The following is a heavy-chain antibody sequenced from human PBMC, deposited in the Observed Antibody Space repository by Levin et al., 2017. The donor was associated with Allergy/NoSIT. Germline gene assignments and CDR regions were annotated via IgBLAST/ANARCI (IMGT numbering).Heavy chain of an antibody. D-gene: IGHD6-19*01. CDR3: ARSAVAGTGYYMDV. CDR2: ISYDGSNK. V-gene: IGHV3-30-3*01. Sequence: GESLKISCAASGFTFSSYAMHWVRQAPGKGLEWVAVISYDGSNKYYADSVKGRFTISRDNSKNTLYLQMNSLRAEDTAVYYCARSAVAGTGYYMDVWGKGTTVTVSS. CDR1: GFTFSSYA. J-gene: IGHJ6*03.